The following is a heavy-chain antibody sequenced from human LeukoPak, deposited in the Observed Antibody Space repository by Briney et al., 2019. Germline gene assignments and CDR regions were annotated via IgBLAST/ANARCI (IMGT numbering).Heavy chain of an antibody. CDR3: ARDTDGGSAIDY. CDR1: GXTFSSYG. Sequence: GGSLRLSCAASGXTFSSYGMHWVRQAPGKGLEWVAVIWYDGSNKYYADSVKGRFTISRDNSKNTLYLQMNSLRAEDTAVYYCARDTDGGSAIDYWGQGTLVTVSS. D-gene: IGHD1-26*01. V-gene: IGHV3-33*01. CDR2: IWYDGSNK. J-gene: IGHJ4*02.